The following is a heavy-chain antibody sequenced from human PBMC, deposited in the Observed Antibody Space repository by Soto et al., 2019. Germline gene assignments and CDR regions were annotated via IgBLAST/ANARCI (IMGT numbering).Heavy chain of an antibody. V-gene: IGHV3-30-3*01. D-gene: IGHD2-8*01. CDR1: GFTFSTYA. J-gene: IGHJ4*02. CDR2: VSNDGRNK. Sequence: QVQLLESGGGVVQPGRSLRLSCAASGFTFSTYAMHWVRQPPGKGLEWVAVVSNDGRNKFYADSVRGRFTISRDNSKNTLYLEMDSLRVGDTSVFYCARGQHGLDHWGQGSLVLVSP. CDR3: ARGQHGLDH.